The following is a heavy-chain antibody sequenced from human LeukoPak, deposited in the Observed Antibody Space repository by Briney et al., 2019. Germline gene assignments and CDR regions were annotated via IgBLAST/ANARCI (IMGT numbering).Heavy chain of an antibody. Sequence: SETLSLTCTVSGGSISSYYWSWIRQPPGKGLEWIGYIYYSGSTNYTPSLKSRVTISVDTSKNQFSLKLSSVTAADTAVYYCARDGGYCSSTSCPNYYHYGMDVWGKGTTVTVSS. D-gene: IGHD2-2*01. CDR3: ARDGGYCSSTSCPNYYHYGMDV. CDR1: GGSISSYY. V-gene: IGHV4-59*01. J-gene: IGHJ6*04. CDR2: IYYSGST.